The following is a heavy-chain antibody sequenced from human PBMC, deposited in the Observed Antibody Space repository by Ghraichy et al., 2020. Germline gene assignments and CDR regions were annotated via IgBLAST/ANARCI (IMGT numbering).Heavy chain of an antibody. J-gene: IGHJ4*02. Sequence: SQTLLTCTVSGGSISSYYWSWIRQPAGKGLEWIGRIYTSGSTNYNPSLKSRVTMSVDTSKNQFSLKLSSVTAADTAVYYCARAGRGRDGYNQNDYWGQGTLVTVSS. CDR2: IYTSGST. D-gene: IGHD5-24*01. V-gene: IGHV4-4*07. CDR3: ARAGRGRDGYNQNDY. CDR1: GGSISSYY.